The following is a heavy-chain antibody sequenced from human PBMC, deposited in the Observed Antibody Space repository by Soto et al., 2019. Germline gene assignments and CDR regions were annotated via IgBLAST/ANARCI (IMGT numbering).Heavy chain of an antibody. J-gene: IGHJ5*02. CDR1: GYTFASYD. Sequence: GXAVKVSCKASGYTFASYDINWVRQATGQGLEWMGWMNPNSGNTGYAQKFQGRVTMTRNTSISTAYMELSSLRSEDTAVYYCARESSCSSNSCYSNWFDPWGQGTLVTVSS. V-gene: IGHV1-8*01. CDR2: MNPNSGNT. CDR3: ARESSCSSNSCYSNWFDP. D-gene: IGHD2-2*01.